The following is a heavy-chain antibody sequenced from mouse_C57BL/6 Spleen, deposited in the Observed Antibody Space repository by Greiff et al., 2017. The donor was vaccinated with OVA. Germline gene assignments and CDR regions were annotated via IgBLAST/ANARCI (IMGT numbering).Heavy chain of an antibody. Sequence: QVQLQQPGAELVKPGASVKLSCKASGYTFTSYWMHWVKQRPGQGLEWIGMIHPNSGSTNYNEKFKSKATLTVDKSSSTAYMQLSSLTSEDSAVYYCASLYGSSYFDYWGQGTTLTVSS. J-gene: IGHJ2*01. CDR3: ASLYGSSYFDY. V-gene: IGHV1-64*01. CDR1: GYTFTSYW. D-gene: IGHD1-1*01. CDR2: IHPNSGST.